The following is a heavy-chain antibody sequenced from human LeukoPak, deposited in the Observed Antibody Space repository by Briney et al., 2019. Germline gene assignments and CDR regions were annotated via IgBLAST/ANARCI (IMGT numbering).Heavy chain of an antibody. D-gene: IGHD1/OR15-1a*01. V-gene: IGHV1-24*01. Sequence: ASVKVSCKVSGYTLTELSMHWVRQAPGRGLEWMGGFDPEDGETIYAQKFQGRVTMTEDTSTDTAYMELSSLRSEDTAVYYCATVGGQNNYYFDYWGQGTLVTVSS. J-gene: IGHJ4*02. CDR2: FDPEDGET. CDR3: ATVGGQNNYYFDY. CDR1: GYTLTELS.